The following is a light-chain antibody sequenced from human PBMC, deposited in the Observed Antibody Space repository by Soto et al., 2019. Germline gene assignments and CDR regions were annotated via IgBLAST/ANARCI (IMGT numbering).Light chain of an antibody. CDR1: QSVSSY. CDR3: QQRRDWPPT. Sequence: EIVLTQSPATLSLSPGERATLSCRASQSVSSYLAWYQQKPGQAPRLLIYDASNRATGIPARFSGSGSGTDFTLTISRLEPADFAIYYCQQRRDWPPTFGPGTKVDIK. CDR2: DAS. J-gene: IGKJ3*01. V-gene: IGKV3-11*01.